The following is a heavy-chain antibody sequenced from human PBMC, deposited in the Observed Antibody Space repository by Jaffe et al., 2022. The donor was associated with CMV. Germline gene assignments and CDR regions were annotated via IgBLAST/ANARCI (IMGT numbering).Heavy chain of an antibody. J-gene: IGHJ4*02. CDR3: ARIDRWFGDFDF. V-gene: IGHV2-26*01. Sequence: QVTLKESGPVLVKPTETLTLTCTVSGFSLSDARMGVSWIRQPPGKALEWLGNIYSRYGESYSASLRSRLTISKDTSKSQVVLTMTNMDPVDTATYYCARIDRWFGDFDFWGLGILVTVSS. CDR1: GFSLSDARMG. CDR2: IYSRYGE. D-gene: IGHD3-10*01.